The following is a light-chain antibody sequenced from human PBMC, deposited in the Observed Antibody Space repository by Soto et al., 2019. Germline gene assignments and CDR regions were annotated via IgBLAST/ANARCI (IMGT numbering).Light chain of an antibody. CDR2: KSC. V-gene: IGKV2-24*01. CDR3: MQLVPSPRP. CDR1: VHNDGNNY. Sequence: VHNDGNNYLSWLQQRPGQAPRLLIYKSCNRHTGVPDSLSGSGAGIDFTLRITRLEPEDFGVYYCMQLVPSPRPLAQGTRLEIK. J-gene: IGKJ5*01.